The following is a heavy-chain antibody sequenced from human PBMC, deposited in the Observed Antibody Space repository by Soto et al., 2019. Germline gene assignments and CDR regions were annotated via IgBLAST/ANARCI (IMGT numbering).Heavy chain of an antibody. CDR1: GFTISGYA. CDR3: ARRARPDFYYMDV. V-gene: IGHV3-64*01. D-gene: IGHD6-6*01. Sequence: GGSLRLSCAASGFTISGYAMDWVRQAPGKGLEYVSGISSNGVGTYYANSVQGRFTISRDNSKNTVYLRMGSLRPEDMAVYYCARRARPDFYYMDVWGKGTTVTVSS. J-gene: IGHJ6*03. CDR2: ISSNGVGT.